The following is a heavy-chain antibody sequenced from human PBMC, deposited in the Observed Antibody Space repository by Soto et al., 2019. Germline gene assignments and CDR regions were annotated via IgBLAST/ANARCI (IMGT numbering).Heavy chain of an antibody. V-gene: IGHV5-10-1*01. CDR3: ARLFCSTTTCDSWFDP. CDR1: GYTFTTFW. Sequence: PGESLKISCTGFGYTFTTFWVTWVRKMPGKGLEWMGRIDPRDSYVNYSPSFQGHVTISVDKSISTAYLQWGSLKASDTAMYYCARLFCSTTTCDSWFDPWGQGTLVTVSS. CDR2: IDPRDSYV. J-gene: IGHJ5*02. D-gene: IGHD2-2*01.